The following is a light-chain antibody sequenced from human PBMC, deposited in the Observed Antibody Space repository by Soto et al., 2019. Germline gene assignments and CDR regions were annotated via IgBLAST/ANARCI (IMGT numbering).Light chain of an antibody. V-gene: IGLV2-14*01. CDR2: EVS. CDR3: NSYTGSATRV. CDR1: SSDVGGYNY. J-gene: IGLJ3*02. Sequence: QSALTQPASVSGSPGQSITISCTGTSSDVGGYNYVSWYQQYPGKAPKLIIYEVSNRPSGISNRFSGSKSDNTASLTISGLQAEDEAHYYCNSYTGSATRVFGGGTKVTVL.